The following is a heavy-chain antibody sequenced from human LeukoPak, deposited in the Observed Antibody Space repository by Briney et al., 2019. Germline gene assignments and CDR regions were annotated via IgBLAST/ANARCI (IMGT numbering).Heavy chain of an antibody. CDR3: ARDNDDY. CDR1: GGTFNSYA. Sequence: GASVKVSCKAPGGTFNSYAISWVRQAPGQGLEWMGGIIPIFGTTNYARKFRGRVTLTADKYTRTAYMELSSLRSEETGVYYCARDNDDYWGQGTLVTVSS. V-gene: IGHV1-69*06. CDR2: IIPIFGTT. J-gene: IGHJ4*02.